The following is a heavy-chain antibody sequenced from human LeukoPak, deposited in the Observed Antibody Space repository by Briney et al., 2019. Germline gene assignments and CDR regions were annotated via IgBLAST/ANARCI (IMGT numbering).Heavy chain of an antibody. CDR3: AREYSSGWYYFDY. CDR2: INSDGSIT. J-gene: IGHJ4*02. V-gene: IGHV3-74*01. D-gene: IGHD6-19*01. Sequence: GGSLRLSCAASGFTFSRNWMHWVRQAPGKGLVWVSRINSDGSITNYADSVKGRFTISRDNAKNTLYLQMNSLRAEDTAVYYCAREYSSGWYYFDYWGQGTLVTVSS. CDR1: GFTFSRNW.